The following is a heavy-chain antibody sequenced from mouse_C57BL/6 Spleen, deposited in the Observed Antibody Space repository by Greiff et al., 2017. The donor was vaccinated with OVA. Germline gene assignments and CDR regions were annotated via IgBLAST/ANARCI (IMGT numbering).Heavy chain of an antibody. D-gene: IGHD3-2*02. Sequence: VNVVESGAELARPGASVKLSCKASGYTFTSYGISWVKQRTGQGLEWIGEIYPRSGNTYYNEKFKGKATLTADKSSSTAYMELRSLTSEDSAVYFCARGSSGYYFDYWGQGTTLTVSS. CDR1: GYTFTSYG. CDR2: IYPRSGNT. CDR3: ARGSSGYYFDY. V-gene: IGHV1-81*01. J-gene: IGHJ2*01.